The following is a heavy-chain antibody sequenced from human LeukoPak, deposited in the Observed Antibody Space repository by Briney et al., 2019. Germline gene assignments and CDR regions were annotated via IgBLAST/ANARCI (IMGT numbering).Heavy chain of an antibody. V-gene: IGHV4-39*01. CDR1: GGSISSSSYY. D-gene: IGHD2-2*02. J-gene: IGHJ4*02. CDR3: ARHGDIVVVPAAIFY. Sequence: SETLSLTCTVSGGSISSSSYYWGWIRQPPGKGLEWIGSIYYSGSTYYNPSLKSRVTISVDTSKNQFSLKLSSVTAADTAVYYCARHGDIVVVPAAIFYWGQGTLVTVSS. CDR2: IYYSGST.